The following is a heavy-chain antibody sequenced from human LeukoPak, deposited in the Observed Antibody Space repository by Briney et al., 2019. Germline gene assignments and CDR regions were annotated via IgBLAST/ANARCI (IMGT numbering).Heavy chain of an antibody. J-gene: IGHJ4*02. Sequence: GGSLRLSCAASGLTFSSYAMHWVRQAPGKGLEWVAVISYDGSNKYYADSVKGRSTISRDNSKNTLYLQMNSLRAEDTAVYYCARRGATTSGGYFDYWGQGTLVTVSS. CDR3: ARRGATTSGGYFDY. D-gene: IGHD1-26*01. CDR1: GLTFSSYA. CDR2: ISYDGSNK. V-gene: IGHV3-30-3*01.